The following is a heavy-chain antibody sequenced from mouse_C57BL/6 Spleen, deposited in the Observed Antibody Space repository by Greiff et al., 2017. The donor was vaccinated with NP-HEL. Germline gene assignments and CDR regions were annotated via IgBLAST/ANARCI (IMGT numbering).Heavy chain of an antibody. CDR1: GFTFSSYA. CDR2: ISDGGSYT. D-gene: IGHD1-1*01. CDR3: ARENYYGSRGFDY. J-gene: IGHJ2*01. V-gene: IGHV5-4*01. Sequence: EVQVVESGGGLVKPGGSLKLSCAASGFTFSSYAMSWVRQTPEKRLEWVATISDGGSYTYYPDNVKGRFTISRDNAKNNLYLQMSHLKSEDTAMYYCARENYYGSRGFDYWGQGTTLTVSS.